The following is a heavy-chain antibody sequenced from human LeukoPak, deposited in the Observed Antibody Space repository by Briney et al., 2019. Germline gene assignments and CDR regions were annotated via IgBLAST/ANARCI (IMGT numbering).Heavy chain of an antibody. J-gene: IGHJ4*02. CDR3: ARGPHGGPWVDY. V-gene: IGHV4-30-4*05. Sequence: GTTYHNPSLQSRVTISVDTSKNQFSLKLSSVTAADTAVYYCARGPHGGPWVDYWGQGTLVTVSS. CDR2: GTT. D-gene: IGHD6-13*01.